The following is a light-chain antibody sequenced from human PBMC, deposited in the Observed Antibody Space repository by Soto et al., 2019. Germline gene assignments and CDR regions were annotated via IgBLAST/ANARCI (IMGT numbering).Light chain of an antibody. CDR3: QQYNSYSEA. V-gene: IGKV1-5*01. Sequence: DIQMTQSPSTLSASVGDRVTITCRASQSISSWLAWYQQKPGKAPKLLIYDASRLESGVPSRLRGSGYGKEFTLIISTLQPDDFATYYCQQYNSYSEAFGQGTKVDIK. CDR1: QSISSW. CDR2: DAS. J-gene: IGKJ1*01.